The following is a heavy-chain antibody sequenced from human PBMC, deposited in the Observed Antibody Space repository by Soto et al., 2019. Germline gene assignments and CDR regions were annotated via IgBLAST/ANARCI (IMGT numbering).Heavy chain of an antibody. CDR2: IYFDGTT. Sequence: SETLSLTCTVSGGSISSYYWSWIRQPPGKGLEWIGSIYFDGTTHYNPSLKSRVTISVDPSKNQFSLTLSPVTATDTAVYYCAVGQYLAWSPYWGQGALVTV. V-gene: IGHV4-59*05. CDR3: AVGQYLAWSPY. J-gene: IGHJ4*02. CDR1: GGSISSYY. D-gene: IGHD2-15*01.